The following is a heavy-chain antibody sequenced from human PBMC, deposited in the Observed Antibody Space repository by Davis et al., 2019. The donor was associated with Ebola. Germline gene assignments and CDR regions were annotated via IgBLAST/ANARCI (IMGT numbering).Heavy chain of an antibody. V-gene: IGHV4-59*01. Sequence: MPSETLSLTCTVSGGSISSYYWSWIRQPPGKGLEWIGYIYYSGSTNYNPSLKSRVTISVDTSKNQFSLKLSSVTAADTAVYYCARDGDGYNVGWFDPWGQGTLVTVSS. CDR3: ARDGDGYNVGWFDP. D-gene: IGHD5-24*01. J-gene: IGHJ5*02. CDR1: GGSISSYY. CDR2: IYYSGST.